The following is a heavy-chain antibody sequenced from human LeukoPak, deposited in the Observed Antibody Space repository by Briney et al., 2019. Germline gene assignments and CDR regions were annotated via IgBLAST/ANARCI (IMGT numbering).Heavy chain of an antibody. D-gene: IGHD5-12*01. CDR1: GFSFSSYE. J-gene: IGHJ4*02. Sequence: GGSLRLSCAASGFSFSSYEMNWVRQAPGKGLEWVPYISNSGSAIYYADSVKGRFTISRDNAKNSLFLQMNSLRAEDTAVYFCARDIGYQDYFDYWGQGTLVTVSS. CDR2: ISNSGSAI. V-gene: IGHV3-48*03. CDR3: ARDIGYQDYFDY.